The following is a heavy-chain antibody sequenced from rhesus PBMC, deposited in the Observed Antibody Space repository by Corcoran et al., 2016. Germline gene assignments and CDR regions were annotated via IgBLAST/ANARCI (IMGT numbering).Heavy chain of an antibody. Sequence: VQLVESGGGLLKPGGALGLSLLSSGFTFRRDVLHWVSQAPRKGLEWVSVISESGGTIYYADSVKGRFTIYRDNAKNSLFLQMNSLRAENTAVYYCTRSIVGTTHYDLDSWGQGVVVTVSS. CDR3: TRSIVGTTHYDLDS. CDR2: ISESGGTI. D-gene: IGHD1-44*01. J-gene: IGHJ6*01. V-gene: IGHV3S26*01. CDR1: GFTFRRDV.